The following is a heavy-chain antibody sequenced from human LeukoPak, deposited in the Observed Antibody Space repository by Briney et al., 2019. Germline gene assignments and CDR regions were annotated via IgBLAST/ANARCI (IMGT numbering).Heavy chain of an antibody. CDR3: AREPTLPGPYDY. D-gene: IGHD2/OR15-2a*01. CDR1: GGSISSYY. J-gene: IGHJ4*02. CDR2: IYYSGIT. Sequence: SETLSLTCTVSGGSISSYYWSWIRQPPGKGLEWIGYIYYSGITNYNPSLMSRVTISVDTSKNQFSLKLSSVTAADTAVYYCAREPTLPGPYDYWGQGTLVTVSS. V-gene: IGHV4-59*01.